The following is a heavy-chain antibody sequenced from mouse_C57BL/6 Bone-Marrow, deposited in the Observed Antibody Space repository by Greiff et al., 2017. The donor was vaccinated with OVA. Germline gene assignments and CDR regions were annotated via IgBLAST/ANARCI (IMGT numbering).Heavy chain of an antibody. V-gene: IGHV1-5*01. Sequence: VHVQQSGTVLARPGASVKMSCKTSGYTFTSYWMHWVKQRPGQGLEWIGAIYPGNSDTSYNQTFKGKAKLTAVTSASTAYMELSSLTNEDSAVYYCRDSNDDAMDYWGQGTSVTVSS. CDR2: IYPGNSDT. CDR1: GYTFTSYW. D-gene: IGHD2-12*01. J-gene: IGHJ4*01. CDR3: RDSNDDAMDY.